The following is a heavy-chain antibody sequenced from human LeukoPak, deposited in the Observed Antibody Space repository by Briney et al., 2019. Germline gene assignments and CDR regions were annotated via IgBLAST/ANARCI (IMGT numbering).Heavy chain of an antibody. J-gene: IGHJ4*02. CDR3: ARLGYSYGLYYFDF. CDR1: GYTFTSYG. Sequence: ASVKVSCKASGYTFTSYGLSWVRQAPGQGLEWMGWISAYNGNTNYAQKLQGRVTMTTDTSTSTAYMELRNLRSDDTAGYYCARLGYSYGLYYFDFWGQGTLVTVSS. D-gene: IGHD5-18*01. CDR2: ISAYNGNT. V-gene: IGHV1-18*01.